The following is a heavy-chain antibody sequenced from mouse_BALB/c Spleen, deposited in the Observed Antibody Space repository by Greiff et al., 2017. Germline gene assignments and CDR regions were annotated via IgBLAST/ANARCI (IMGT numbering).Heavy chain of an antibody. D-gene: IGHD4-1*01. CDR1: GYSITSDYA. V-gene: IGHV3-2*02. CDR2: ISYSGST. Sequence: EVKLQESGPGLVKPSQSLSLTCTVTGYSITSDYAWNWIRQFPGNKLEWMGYISYSGSTSYNPSLKSRISITRDTSKNQFFLQLNSVTTEATATYYCALRLGRYYFDYWGQATTLTVSS. CDR3: ALRLGRYYFDY. J-gene: IGHJ2*01.